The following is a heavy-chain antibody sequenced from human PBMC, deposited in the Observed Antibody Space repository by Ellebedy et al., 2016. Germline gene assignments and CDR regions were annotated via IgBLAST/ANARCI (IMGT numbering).Heavy chain of an antibody. CDR1: GFTFSSFA. CDR3: VTPGGYVGAFDQ. Sequence: GGSLRLSCAASGFTFSSFAMNWVRQAPGKGLEWVSSISSTGTYIYYADSVKGRFIISRDNSKNTLFLQMNSLRAEDTAVYYCVTPGGYVGAFDQWGQGTLVIVSS. J-gene: IGHJ4*02. CDR2: ISSTGTYI. D-gene: IGHD6-13*01. V-gene: IGHV3-21*04.